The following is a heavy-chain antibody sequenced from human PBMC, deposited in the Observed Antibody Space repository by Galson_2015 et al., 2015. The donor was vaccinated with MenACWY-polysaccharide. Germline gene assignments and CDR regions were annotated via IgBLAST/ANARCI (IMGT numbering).Heavy chain of an antibody. CDR1: GSTFSSYG. D-gene: IGHD6-19*01. CDR3: AGYGSSGDFDY. J-gene: IGHJ4*02. V-gene: IGHV3-30*03. CDR2: ISYDGSNK. Sequence: SLRLSCAAYGSTFSSYGMHWVRQAPGKGLEWVAVISYDGSNKYYADSVKGRFTISRDNSKNTLYLQMNSLRAEDTAVYYCAGYGSSGDFDYWGQGTLVTVSS.